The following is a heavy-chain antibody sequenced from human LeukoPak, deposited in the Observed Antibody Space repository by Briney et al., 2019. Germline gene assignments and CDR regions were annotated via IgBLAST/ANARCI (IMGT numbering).Heavy chain of an antibody. CDR2: IYYSGST. Sequence: SETLSLTCTVSGGSISSYYWIWMRQPPGKGLEWIGYIYYSGSTNCNPSLNRRVTISVDRSKNQFSLKLTSVTAADTATYYCARLRFGELIDVWGQGTLVTVSS. D-gene: IGHD3-10*01. V-gene: IGHV4-59*08. J-gene: IGHJ4*02. CDR3: ARLRFGELIDV. CDR1: GGSISSYY.